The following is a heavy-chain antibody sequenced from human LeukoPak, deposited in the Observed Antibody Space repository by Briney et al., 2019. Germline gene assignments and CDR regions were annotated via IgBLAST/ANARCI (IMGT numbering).Heavy chain of an antibody. CDR2: FYYGGTT. V-gene: IGHV4-39*01. CDR3: ASGERKGTFDY. CDR1: GASISSSSYY. J-gene: IGHJ4*02. Sequence: SETLSLTCTVSGASISSSSYYWAWIRQPPGKGLGWIGSFYYGGTTYYNPSLKSRVTVSVDTSKNQFTLRLSSVTAPDTAVFYCASGERKGTFDYWGQGTLVTVSS. D-gene: IGHD1-7*01.